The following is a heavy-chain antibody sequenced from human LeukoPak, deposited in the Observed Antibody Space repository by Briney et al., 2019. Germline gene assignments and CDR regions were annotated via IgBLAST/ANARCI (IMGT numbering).Heavy chain of an antibody. Sequence: PSETLSLTCTVSGGSVSSGSYYWSWLRQPPGKGLEWIGYIYYSGSTNYNPSLKSRVTISVDTSKNQFSLKLSSVTAADTAVYYCARDLGPPTAMVDYWGQGTLVTVSS. CDR3: ARDLGPPTAMVDY. CDR2: IYYSGST. V-gene: IGHV4-61*01. J-gene: IGHJ4*02. D-gene: IGHD5-18*01. CDR1: GGSVSSGSYY.